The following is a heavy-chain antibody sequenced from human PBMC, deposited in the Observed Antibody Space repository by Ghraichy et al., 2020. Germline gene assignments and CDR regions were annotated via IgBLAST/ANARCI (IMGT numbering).Heavy chain of an antibody. CDR3: AREIGDYNSLYYYYYYGMDV. CDR2: ISYDGSNK. V-gene: IGHV3-30-3*01. D-gene: IGHD4-11*01. J-gene: IGHJ6*02. Sequence: GGSLRLSCAASGFTFSSYAMHWVRQAPGKGLEWVAVISYDGSNKYYADSVKGRFTISRDNSKNTLYLQMNSLRAEDTAVYYCAREIGDYNSLYYYYYYGMDVWGQGTTVTVSS. CDR1: GFTFSSYA.